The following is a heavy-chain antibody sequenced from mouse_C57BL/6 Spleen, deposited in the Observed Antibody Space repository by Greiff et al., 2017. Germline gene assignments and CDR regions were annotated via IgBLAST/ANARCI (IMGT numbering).Heavy chain of an antibody. J-gene: IGHJ2*01. CDR3: ARETGYSNYFDY. V-gene: IGHV3-6*01. CDR2: ISYDGSN. Sequence: EVQLVESGPGLVKPSQSLSLTCSVTGYSITSGYYWNWIRQFPGNKLEWMGYISYDGSNNYNPSLKNRISITRDTSKNQFFLKLNSVTTEDTATYYCARETGYSNYFDYWGQGTTLTVSS. CDR1: GYSITSGYY. D-gene: IGHD2-5*01.